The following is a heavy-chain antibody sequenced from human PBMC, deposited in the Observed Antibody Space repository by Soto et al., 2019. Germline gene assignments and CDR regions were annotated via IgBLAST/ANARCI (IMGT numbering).Heavy chain of an antibody. V-gene: IGHV3-23*01. Sequence: VGPLRLSCAASGFTFMSYAMSWVRQAPGKGLEWVSAISGSGGSTYYADSVKGRFTISRDNSKNTLYLQMNSLRAEDTAVYYCAKDLARYSSSSGVDYWGQGTLVTVSS. CDR2: ISGSGGST. CDR1: GFTFMSYA. J-gene: IGHJ4*02. D-gene: IGHD6-6*01. CDR3: AKDLARYSSSSGVDY.